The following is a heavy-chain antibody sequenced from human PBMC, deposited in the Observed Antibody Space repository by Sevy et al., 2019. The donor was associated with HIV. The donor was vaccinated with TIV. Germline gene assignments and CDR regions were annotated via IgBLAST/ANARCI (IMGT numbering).Heavy chain of an antibody. J-gene: IGHJ4*02. V-gene: IGHV3-30*04. D-gene: IGHD4-17*01. CDR2: ISYDGSNK. CDR3: ARVSPYGDYAFDY. Sequence: GGSLRLSCAASGFTFSSYAMHWVRQAPGKGLEWVAVISYDGSNKYYADSVKGRFTTSRDNSKNTLYLQMNSLRAEDTAVYYCARVSPYGDYAFDYWGQGTLVTVSS. CDR1: GFTFSSYA.